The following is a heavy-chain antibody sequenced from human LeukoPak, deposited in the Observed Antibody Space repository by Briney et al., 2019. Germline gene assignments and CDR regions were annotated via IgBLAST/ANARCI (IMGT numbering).Heavy chain of an antibody. J-gene: IGHJ4*02. V-gene: IGHV3-15*01. CDR2: IKSKTDGGTA. Sequence: GGSLRLSCAAFGFTFNNAWMSWVRQAPGKGLEWVGRIKSKTDGGTADYAAPVKGRFTISRDDSKNTLYLQMNSLKTEDTAMYYYTTVIVGAPGYWGQGTLVTVSS. D-gene: IGHD1-26*01. CDR1: GFTFNNAW. CDR3: TTVIVGAPGY.